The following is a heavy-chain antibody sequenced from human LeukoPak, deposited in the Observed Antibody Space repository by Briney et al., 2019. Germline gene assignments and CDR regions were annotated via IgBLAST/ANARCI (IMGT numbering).Heavy chain of an antibody. CDR2: INTDESTT. Sequence: GGSLRLSCAASGFTFSNDWMHWVRQAPGKGLVWVSRINTDESTTTYADSVKGRFTISRDNAKNTLYLQMNSLRVEDTAVYYCARGRGGSYHYWGQGTLVTVSS. D-gene: IGHD1-26*01. V-gene: IGHV3-74*01. J-gene: IGHJ4*02. CDR3: ARGRGGSYHY. CDR1: GFTFSNDW.